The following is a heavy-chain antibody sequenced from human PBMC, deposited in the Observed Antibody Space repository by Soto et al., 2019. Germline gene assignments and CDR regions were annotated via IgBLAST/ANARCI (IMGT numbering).Heavy chain of an antibody. CDR3: AREIRVNNWNTDYYYGMDV. J-gene: IGHJ6*02. V-gene: IGHV6-1*01. D-gene: IGHD1-20*01. CDR2: TYYRSKWYN. CDR1: GGSVSSNSAA. Sequence: PSQTLSLTGASSGGSVSSNSAAWNWIRQSPSRGLEWLGRTYYRSKWYNDYAVSVKSRITINPDTSKNQFSLQLNSVTPEDTAVYYCAREIRVNNWNTDYYYGMDVWGQGTTVTVSS.